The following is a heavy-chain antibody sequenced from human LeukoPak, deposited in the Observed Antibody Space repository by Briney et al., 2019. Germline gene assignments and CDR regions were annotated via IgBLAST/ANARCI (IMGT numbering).Heavy chain of an antibody. J-gene: IGHJ4*02. D-gene: IGHD5-24*01. CDR2: IYYSGST. CDR3: ARLAAVGGYKQYYLDY. Sequence: PSETLSLTCTVSGGSISSSSYYWGWIRQPPGKGLEWIGRIYYSGSTYYNPSLKSRVTISVDTSQNQFSLKLNSVTATDTAVYYCARLAAVGGYKQYYLDYWGQGTLVTVSS. CDR1: GGSISSSSYY. V-gene: IGHV4-39*01.